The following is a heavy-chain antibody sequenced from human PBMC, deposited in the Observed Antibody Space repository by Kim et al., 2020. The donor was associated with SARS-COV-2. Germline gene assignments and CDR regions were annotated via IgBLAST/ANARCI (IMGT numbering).Heavy chain of an antibody. CDR1: GFTFTDYW. D-gene: IGHD2-2*01. J-gene: IGHJ4*02. Sequence: GGSLRLSCTVSGFTFTDYWMHWVRQVPGKGLVGVSRINSDGSSVTYADFVKGRFTVTRDNAKNTLYLQMNNLRVEDTAIYYCASLFNTRGGHWGQGTLVTVSS. CDR3: ASLFNTRGGH. V-gene: IGHV3-74*01. CDR2: INSDGSSV.